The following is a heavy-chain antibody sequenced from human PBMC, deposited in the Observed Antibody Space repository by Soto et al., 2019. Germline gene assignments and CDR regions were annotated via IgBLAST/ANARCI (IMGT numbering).Heavy chain of an antibody. J-gene: IGHJ4*02. CDR2: ISSSSSYI. V-gene: IGHV3-21*01. CDR3: ARGHSSSCPDY. D-gene: IGHD6-13*01. Sequence: EVQLVESGGGLVKPGGSLRLSCAASGFTFSSYSMNWVRQAPGKGLEWVSSISSSSSYIYYADSVKGRFTISRDNAKKSLYLQMNSLRAEDTAVYYCARGHSSSCPDYWGQGTLVTVSS. CDR1: GFTFSSYS.